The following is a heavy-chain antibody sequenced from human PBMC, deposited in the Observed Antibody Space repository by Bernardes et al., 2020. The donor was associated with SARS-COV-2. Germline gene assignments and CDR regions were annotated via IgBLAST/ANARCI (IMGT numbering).Heavy chain of an antibody. CDR2: IWYDGSNK. CDR1: GFTFSSYG. V-gene: IGHV3-33*08. Sequence: GSLRLSCAASGFTFSSYGMHWVRQAPGKGLEWVAVIWYDGSNKYYADSVKGRFTISRDNSKNTLYLQMNSLRAEDTAVYYCARDSHLGRFLEWNLDYWGQGTLVTVSS. D-gene: IGHD3-3*01. CDR3: ARDSHLGRFLEWNLDY. J-gene: IGHJ4*02.